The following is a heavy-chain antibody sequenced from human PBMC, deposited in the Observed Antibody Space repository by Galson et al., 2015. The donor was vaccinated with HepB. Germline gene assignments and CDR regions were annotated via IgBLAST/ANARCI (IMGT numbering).Heavy chain of an antibody. CDR3: ARDRFVVVPAAENWFDP. CDR2: ISYDGSNK. Sequence: SLRLSCAASGFTFSSYAMHWVRQAPGKGLEWVAVISYDGSNKYYADSVKGRFTISRDNSKNTLYLQMNSLRAEDTAVYYCARDRFVVVPAAENWFDPWGQGTLVTVSS. CDR1: GFTFSSYA. D-gene: IGHD2-2*01. V-gene: IGHV3-30-3*01. J-gene: IGHJ5*02.